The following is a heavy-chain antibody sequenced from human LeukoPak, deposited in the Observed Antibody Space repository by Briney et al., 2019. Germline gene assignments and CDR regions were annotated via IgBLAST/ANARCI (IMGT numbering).Heavy chain of an antibody. Sequence: GALRLSCAASGFTFSDYYMSWIRQAPGKGLEWVSYISSSGSTIYYADSVKGRFTISRDNAKNSLYLQMNSLRAEDTAVYYCARDRPPIVVVPAAEFDYWGQGTLVTVSS. D-gene: IGHD2-2*01. J-gene: IGHJ4*02. CDR3: ARDRPPIVVVPAAEFDY. CDR1: GFTFSDYY. V-gene: IGHV3-11*04. CDR2: ISSSGSTI.